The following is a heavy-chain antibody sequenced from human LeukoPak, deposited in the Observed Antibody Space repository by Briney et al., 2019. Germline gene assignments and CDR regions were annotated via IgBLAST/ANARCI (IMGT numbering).Heavy chain of an antibody. V-gene: IGHV1-69*05. CDR3: ASSKTGRIAVAAPFDY. Sequence: GASVKVSCKASGGTFSSYAISWVRQAPGQGLEWMGRIIPIFGTANYAQKFQGRVTITTDESTSTAYMELSSLRSEDTAVYYCASSKTGRIAVAAPFDYWGQGTLVTVSS. D-gene: IGHD6-19*01. J-gene: IGHJ4*02. CDR1: GGTFSSYA. CDR2: IIPIFGTA.